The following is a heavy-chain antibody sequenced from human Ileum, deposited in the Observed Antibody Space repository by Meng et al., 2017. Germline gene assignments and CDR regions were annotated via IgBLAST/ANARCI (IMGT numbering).Heavy chain of an antibody. D-gene: IGHD2-2*02. J-gene: IGHJ4*02. CDR1: GGSISGSY. CDR2: TYYSGTT. V-gene: IGHV4-59*08. Sequence: QVQLQVSGPGLVKPSETLSLTCTGSGGSISGSYWSWIRQFPGKGLEWIGYTYYSGTTNYNPSLRGRVTMSVDTSRAQFSLKLTSVTAADTAIYYCARGKAIPDFWGQGTLVTVSS. CDR3: ARGKAIPDF.